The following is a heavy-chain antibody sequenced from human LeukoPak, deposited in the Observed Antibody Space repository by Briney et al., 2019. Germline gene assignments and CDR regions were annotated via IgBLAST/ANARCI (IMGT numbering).Heavy chain of an antibody. Sequence: SETLSLTCTVSGGSISSYYWSCIRQPPGRGQERIGYIYYSGSTNYNPSLKSRVTISVDTSKNQFSLKLSSVTAADTAVYYCARVYYDILTGYFWFDPWGQGTLVTVSS. D-gene: IGHD3-9*01. CDR1: GGSISSYY. CDR2: IYYSGST. J-gene: IGHJ5*02. CDR3: ARVYYDILTGYFWFDP. V-gene: IGHV4-59*01.